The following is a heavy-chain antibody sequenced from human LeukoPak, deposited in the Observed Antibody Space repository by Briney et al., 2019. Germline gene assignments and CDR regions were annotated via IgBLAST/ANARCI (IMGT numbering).Heavy chain of an antibody. J-gene: IGHJ2*01. CDR2: ISGSGDST. D-gene: IGHD1/OR15-1a*01. CDR3: AKDPSGPNWYFDL. Sequence: GGSLRLSCAASGLTFSSYAMAWVRQAPGKGLEWVSAISGSGDSTYYADSVKGRFTISKDNSKNTLYLQLNILRVEDTAVYYCAKDPSGPNWYFDLWGRGTLVAVSS. CDR1: GLTFSSYA. V-gene: IGHV3-23*01.